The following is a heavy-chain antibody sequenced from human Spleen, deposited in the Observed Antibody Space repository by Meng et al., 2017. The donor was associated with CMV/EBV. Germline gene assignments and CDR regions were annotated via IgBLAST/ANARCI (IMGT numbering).Heavy chain of an antibody. CDR1: GFSFSGYA. V-gene: IGHV3-30*04. J-gene: IGHJ4*02. Sequence: GESLKISCAASGFSFSGYAMHWVRQAPGKGLEWVAVIPYDGSNKFYADSVKGRFTISRDTSKNTLYLQMNSLRAEDTAVYYCARSWPPYSSTWSYYFDSWGQGTLVTVSS. CDR3: ARSWPPYSSTWSYYFDS. D-gene: IGHD6-13*01. CDR2: IPYDGSNK.